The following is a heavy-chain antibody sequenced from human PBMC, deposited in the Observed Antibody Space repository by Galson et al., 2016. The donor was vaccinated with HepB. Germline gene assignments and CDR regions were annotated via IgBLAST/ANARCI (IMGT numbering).Heavy chain of an antibody. J-gene: IGHJ4*02. CDR1: GYTFTNYV. CDR3: ARPANPSGDDPYYFDY. D-gene: IGHD5-12*01. V-gene: IGHV1-69*13. Sequence: SVKVSCKASGYTFTNYVIHWVRQAPGQELEWMGGIIPIFASPNYAQTFQGRVTITADESTTTAYMELSSLTSADTAVYYCARPANPSGDDPYYFDYWGQGTLVTVSS. CDR2: IIPIFASP.